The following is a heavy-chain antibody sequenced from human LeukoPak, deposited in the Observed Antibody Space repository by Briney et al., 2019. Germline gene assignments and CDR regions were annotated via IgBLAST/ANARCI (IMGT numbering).Heavy chain of an antibody. CDR2: ISYDGSNK. CDR3: AKDPSWYYYDSSDYRRGYYFDY. V-gene: IGHV3-30*18. J-gene: IGHJ4*02. D-gene: IGHD3-22*01. CDR1: GFTFSSYG. Sequence: GGSLRLSCAASGFTFSSYGMHWVRQTPGKGLEWVAVISYDGSNKYYADSVKGRFTISRDNSKNTLYLQMNSLRAEDTAVYYCAKDPSWYYYDSSDYRRGYYFDYWGQGTLVTVSS.